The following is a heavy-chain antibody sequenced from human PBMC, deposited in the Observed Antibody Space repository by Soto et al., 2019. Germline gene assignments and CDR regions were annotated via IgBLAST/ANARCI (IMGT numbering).Heavy chain of an antibody. Sequence: QITLKESGPTLVKPTQTLTLTCTFSGFSLSTSGVGVGWIRQPPGKALDWLALIYWDDDKRYSPSLKSRLTITNDTSKNQVVLTMASMDPVDTATYYCAHLSYSNWFDPWGQGILVTVSS. CDR1: GFSLSTSGVG. D-gene: IGHD1-26*01. CDR2: IYWDDDK. V-gene: IGHV2-5*02. J-gene: IGHJ5*02. CDR3: AHLSYSNWFDP.